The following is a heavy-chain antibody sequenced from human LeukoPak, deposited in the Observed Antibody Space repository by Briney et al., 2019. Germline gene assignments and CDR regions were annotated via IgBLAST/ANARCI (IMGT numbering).Heavy chain of an antibody. Sequence: PSETLSLTCTVSGGSISSYYWSWIRQPPGKGLEWIGYIYYSGNTNYNPSLKSRVTISVDTSKNQFSLKLSSVTAADTAVYYCARGAIAAAGTDFDIWGQGTMVTVPS. V-gene: IGHV4-59*01. CDR1: GGSISSYY. J-gene: IGHJ3*02. CDR2: IYYSGNT. D-gene: IGHD6-13*01. CDR3: ARGAIAAAGTDFDI.